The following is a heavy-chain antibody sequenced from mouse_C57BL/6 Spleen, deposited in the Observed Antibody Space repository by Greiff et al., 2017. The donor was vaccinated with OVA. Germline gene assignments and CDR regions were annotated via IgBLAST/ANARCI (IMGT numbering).Heavy chain of an antibody. CDR2: IWGDGST. Sequence: VQLVESGPGLVAPSQSLSITCTVSGFSLTSYGVSWVRQPPGKGLEWLGVIWGDGSTNYHSALISRLSISKDNSKGQICLKPNSLQTDDTATCYCAKQNPYYYGVGYWGQGTTLTVAT. CDR3: AKQNPYYYGVGY. D-gene: IGHD1-1*01. CDR1: GFSLTSYG. J-gene: IGHJ2*01. V-gene: IGHV2-3*01.